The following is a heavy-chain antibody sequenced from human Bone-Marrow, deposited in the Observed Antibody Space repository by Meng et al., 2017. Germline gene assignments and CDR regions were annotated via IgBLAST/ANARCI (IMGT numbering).Heavy chain of an antibody. J-gene: IGHJ2*01. D-gene: IGHD4-17*01. CDR2: IYYSEST. CDR3: ASLYGDSSVWYLDL. V-gene: IGHV4-31*03. CDR1: GCTISSGNSY. Sequence: GLPQEADLGLVKPSPTLSFTCTVAGCTISSGNSYWSWIRQHPGKGLEYIGYIYYSESTYYNPSLKSRVIISVDTSKNQSTLRLNSVTAADTAVYYCASLYGDSSVWYLDLWGRGTLVTVSS.